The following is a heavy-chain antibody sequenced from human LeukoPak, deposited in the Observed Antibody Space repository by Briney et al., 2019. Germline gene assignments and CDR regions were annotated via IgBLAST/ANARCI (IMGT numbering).Heavy chain of an antibody. D-gene: IGHD2-2*01. J-gene: IGHJ4*02. Sequence: SETLSLTCTVSGGSISSYYWSWIRQPPGKGLEWIGYIYYSGSTNYNPSLKSRVTISVDTSKNQFSLKLSSVTAADTAVYYCARGSYAPGYFDYWGQGALVTASS. V-gene: IGHV4-59*01. CDR1: GGSISSYY. CDR2: IYYSGST. CDR3: ARGSYAPGYFDY.